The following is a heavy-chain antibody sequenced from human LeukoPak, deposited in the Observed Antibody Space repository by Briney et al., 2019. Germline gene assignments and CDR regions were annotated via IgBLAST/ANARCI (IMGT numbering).Heavy chain of an antibody. CDR2: IYYSGST. Sequence: SETLSLTCTVSGGSISSYYWSWIRQPPGKGLEWIGYIYYSGSTNYNPSLKSRVTISVDTFKNQFSLKLSSVTAADTAVYYCARTLHYYDSSGYWFDYWGQGTLVTVSS. D-gene: IGHD3-22*01. CDR1: GGSISSYY. CDR3: ARTLHYYDSSGYWFDY. V-gene: IGHV4-59*01. J-gene: IGHJ4*02.